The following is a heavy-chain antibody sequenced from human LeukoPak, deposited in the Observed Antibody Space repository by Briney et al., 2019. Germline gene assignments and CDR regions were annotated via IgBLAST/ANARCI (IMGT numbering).Heavy chain of an antibody. D-gene: IGHD2-2*02. J-gene: IGHJ4*02. V-gene: IGHV3-66*04. CDR1: GFNVTTNH. CDR2: FHARGGR. Sequence: GGSLRLSCVGSGFNVTTNHMYWVRQATGKGLECVSAFHARGGRDYADSASDRFTISRDNSKNTLYHQMNSLRAEDTAVYYCGRRFCNTCPLDFWGQGTLVTVSS. CDR3: GRRFCNTCPLDF.